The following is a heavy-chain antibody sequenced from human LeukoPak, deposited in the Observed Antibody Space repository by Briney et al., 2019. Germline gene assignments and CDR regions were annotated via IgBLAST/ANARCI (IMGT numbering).Heavy chain of an antibody. J-gene: IGHJ4*02. CDR1: GDRFTTDS. CDR2: ISAYNNNT. V-gene: IGHV1-18*01. Sequence: ASVKVSCKTSGDRFTTDSVSRVRQAPGQGLEGMGWISAYNNNTDFAQKFQDRVPLTTDTSTSTAYMELRRLRSHDPAVYYCVRALHHNNCWPLIGDFDYWGQGTLVTVSS. CDR3: VRALHHNNCWPLIGDFDY. D-gene: IGHD2-21*01.